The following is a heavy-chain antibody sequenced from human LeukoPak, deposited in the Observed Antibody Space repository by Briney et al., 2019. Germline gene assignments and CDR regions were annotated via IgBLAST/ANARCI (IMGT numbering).Heavy chain of an antibody. J-gene: IGHJ5*02. CDR3: ARDKIHDYGDYRFDP. CDR1: GYTFTGYY. CDR2: INPDSGGT. D-gene: IGHD4-17*01. V-gene: IGHV1-2*02. Sequence: ASVKVSCKASGYTFTGYYIHWVRQAPGQGLEWMGWINPDSGGTNYAQKLQGRVTMTTDTSTSTAYMELRSLRSDDTAVYYCARDKIHDYGDYRFDPWGQGTLVTVSS.